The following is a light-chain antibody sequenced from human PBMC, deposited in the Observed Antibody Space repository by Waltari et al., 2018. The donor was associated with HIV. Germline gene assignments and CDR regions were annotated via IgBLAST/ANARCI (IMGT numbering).Light chain of an antibody. Sequence: QFALTQPPSASGAPVQSVPIHCNETQSDVDGSANFCRSQQPPDDAPRLMTYQLFKRPAGVPDRFFGSKSDSGNTAALTVSGLQAEDEADYYCSSYGDGNKLIFGGGTKLTVL. CDR2: QLF. V-gene: IGLV2-8*01. CDR3: SSYGDGNKLI. J-gene: IGLJ2*01. CDR1: QSDVDGSAN.